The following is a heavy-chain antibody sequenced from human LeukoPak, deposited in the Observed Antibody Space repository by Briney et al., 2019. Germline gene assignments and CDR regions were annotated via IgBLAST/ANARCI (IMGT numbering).Heavy chain of an antibody. J-gene: IGHJ4*02. V-gene: IGHV3-7*01. D-gene: IGHD3-16*01. CDR1: GFSFNSDW. CDR3: TRRLDD. Sequence: GGSLRLSCAASGFSFNSDWMDWVRQAPGEGLEWVANIKHDESEKNYLDSVKGRFTISRDNAQNSLYLQMNGLRVEDTAVYYCTRRLDDWGQGTLVTVSS. CDR2: IKHDESEK.